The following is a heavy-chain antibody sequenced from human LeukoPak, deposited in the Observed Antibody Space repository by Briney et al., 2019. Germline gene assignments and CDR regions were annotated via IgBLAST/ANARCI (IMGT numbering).Heavy chain of an antibody. D-gene: IGHD3-22*01. J-gene: IGHJ4*02. V-gene: IGHV3-30-3*01. CDR1: GFTFSSYA. CDR2: ISYDGSNK. CDR3: ARGLYDSSGYTYYFDY. Sequence: PGGSLRLSCAASGFTFSSYAMHWVRQAPGKGLEWVAVISYDGSNKYYADSVKGRFTISRDNSKNTLHLQMNSLRAEDTAVYYCARGLYDSSGYTYYFDYWGQGTLVTVSS.